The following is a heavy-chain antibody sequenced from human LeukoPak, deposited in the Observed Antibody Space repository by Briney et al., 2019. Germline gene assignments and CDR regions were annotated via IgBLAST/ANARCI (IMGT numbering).Heavy chain of an antibody. Sequence: GGSLRLSCAASGFTVSSNYMSWVRQAPGKGLEWVSVIYSGGSSYYADSVKGRFTISRDNSKNTLYLQMNSLRAEDTAVYYCAKDGRIAARPFDYWGQGTLVTVSS. J-gene: IGHJ4*02. CDR1: GFTVSSNY. D-gene: IGHD6-6*01. CDR3: AKDGRIAARPFDY. CDR2: IYSGGSS. V-gene: IGHV3-66*01.